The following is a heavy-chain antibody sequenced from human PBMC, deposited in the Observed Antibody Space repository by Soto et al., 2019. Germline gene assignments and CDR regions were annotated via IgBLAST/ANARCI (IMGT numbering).Heavy chain of an antibody. Sequence: SETLSLTCTVSGGSVSNYYWSWIRQPPGKGLEWIGYFYYSGITNYNPSLKSRVTMSVDTSKNQFSLKLSSVTAADTAVYFCARATVATARGAFDIWGQGTLVTVS. V-gene: IGHV4-59*02. CDR3: ARATVATARGAFDI. D-gene: IGHD4-4*01. CDR2: FYYSGIT. CDR1: GGSVSNYY. J-gene: IGHJ3*02.